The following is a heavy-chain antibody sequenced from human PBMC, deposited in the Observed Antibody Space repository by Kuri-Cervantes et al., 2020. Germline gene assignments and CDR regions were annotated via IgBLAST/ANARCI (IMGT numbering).Heavy chain of an antibody. V-gene: IGHV1-18*01. CDR2: ISAYNGNT. J-gene: IGHJ4*02. Sequence: ASVKVSCKASGGTFSSYAISWVRQAPGQGLEWMGWISAYNGNTNYAQKLQGRVTMTTDTSTSTAYMELSSLRSEDTAVYYCARMSSGWYVMRYWGQGTLVTVSS. CDR3: ARMSSGWYVMRY. CDR1: GGTFSSYA. D-gene: IGHD6-19*01.